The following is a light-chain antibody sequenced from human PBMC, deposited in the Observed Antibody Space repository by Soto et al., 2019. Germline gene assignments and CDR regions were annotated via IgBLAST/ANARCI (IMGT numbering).Light chain of an antibody. CDR3: QQYGSSPPLS. CDR1: QSISSSY. Sequence: EIVLTQSPGTLSLSPGERATLSCRASQSISSSYLAWYQHKPGQAPRLLIYGASSRTTGIPDRFRGSGSGTDFTLTISRLEPEDFAVYYCQQYGSSPPLSFGGGTKVEIK. J-gene: IGKJ4*01. V-gene: IGKV3-20*01. CDR2: GAS.